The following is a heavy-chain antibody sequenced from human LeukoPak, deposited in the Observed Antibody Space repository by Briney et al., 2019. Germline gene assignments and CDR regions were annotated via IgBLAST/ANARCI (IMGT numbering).Heavy chain of an antibody. J-gene: IGHJ4*02. CDR2: ISGSGDNT. CDR3: AKSYRGVFGEFDY. V-gene: IGHV3-23*01. D-gene: IGHD3-10*01. CDR1: GFTFSSYA. Sequence: GGSLRLSCAASGFTFSSYAMSWVRQVPGKGLEWVSVISGSGDNTYYADSVKGRFTISRDNSKNMLYLQMNSLRAEDTAVYYCAKSYRGVFGEFDYWGQGTLVTVSS.